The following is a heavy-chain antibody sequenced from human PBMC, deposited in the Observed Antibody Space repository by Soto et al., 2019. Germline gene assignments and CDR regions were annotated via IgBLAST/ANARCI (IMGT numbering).Heavy chain of an antibody. CDR3: ARGAEMVRGVFDY. CDR1: GGSVSSGSYY. J-gene: IGHJ4*02. V-gene: IGHV4-61*01. Sequence: QVQLQESGPGLVKPSETLSLTCTVSGGSVSSGSYYWSWIRQPPGKGLEWIGYIYYSGSTNYNPSLKSRVXXSXAXXKNQCSLKLSSVTAADTAVYYCARGAEMVRGVFDYWGQGTLVTVSS. CDR2: IYYSGST. D-gene: IGHD3-10*01.